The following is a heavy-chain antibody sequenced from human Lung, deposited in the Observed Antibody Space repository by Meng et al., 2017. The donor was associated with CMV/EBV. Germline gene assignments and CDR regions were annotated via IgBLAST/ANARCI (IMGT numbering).Heavy chain of an antibody. CDR1: GASLSNSSYY. V-gene: IGHV4-39*01. Sequence: PQLQGPGHGRVKPSEPLALTCTVSGASLSNSSYYWGWIRQPPGKGLEWIGSIYYSGGTYYNPSLKSRVTISVDTSKNQFSLKLSSVTAADTAVYYCASPLGILGIVDLWGRGTLVTVSS. D-gene: IGHD7-27*01. CDR3: ASPLGILGIVDL. J-gene: IGHJ2*01. CDR2: IYYSGGT.